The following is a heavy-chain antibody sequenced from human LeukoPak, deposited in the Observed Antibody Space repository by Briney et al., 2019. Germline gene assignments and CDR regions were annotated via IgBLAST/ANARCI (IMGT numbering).Heavy chain of an antibody. CDR3: ARDRNYDGSVYYEDDYFDY. CDR2: IGGSGIRT. D-gene: IGHD3-22*01. Sequence: GGTLTLSCSASGFTFTTYGMNWVRQAPGKGLEWVSGIGGSGIRTYYADSVKGRFTISRDNSKNTLYLQMNSLRAEDTAVYYCARDRNYDGSVYYEDDYFDYWGQGTLVTVSS. V-gene: IGHV3-23*01. CDR1: GFTFTTYG. J-gene: IGHJ4*02.